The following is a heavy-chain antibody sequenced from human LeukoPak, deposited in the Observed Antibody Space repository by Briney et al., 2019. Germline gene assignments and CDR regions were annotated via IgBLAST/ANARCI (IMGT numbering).Heavy chain of an antibody. CDR2: IYPGDSDT. Sequence: AGESLKISCEGSGYSFTNYWIGWVRQMPGKGLEWMGIIYPGDSDTKYSPSFQDQVTISADKSISTAYLQWNSLKASDTAMYYCARLPRGNYGYFDYWGQGILVTVSS. V-gene: IGHV5-51*01. CDR3: ARLPRGNYGYFDY. CDR1: GYSFTNYW. D-gene: IGHD3-16*01. J-gene: IGHJ4*02.